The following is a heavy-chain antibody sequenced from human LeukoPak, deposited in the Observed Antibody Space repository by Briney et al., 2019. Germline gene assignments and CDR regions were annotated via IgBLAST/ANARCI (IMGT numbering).Heavy chain of an antibody. CDR2: ISSSGSTI. V-gene: IGHV3-48*03. D-gene: IGHD3-16*01. Sequence: GGSLRLSCAVSGFTFSNYAMSWVRQAPGKGLEWVSYISSSGSTIYYADSVKGRFTISRDNAKNSLYLQMNSLRAEDTAVYYCARDNFPGWGTDWGQGTLVTVSS. CDR1: GFTFSNYA. CDR3: ARDNFPGWGTD. J-gene: IGHJ4*02.